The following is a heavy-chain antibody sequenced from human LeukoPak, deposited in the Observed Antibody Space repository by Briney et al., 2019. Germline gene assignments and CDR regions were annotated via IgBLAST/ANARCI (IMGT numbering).Heavy chain of an antibody. CDR2: ISVNGGNT. V-gene: IGHV3-23*01. CDR1: GFTFCSYA. Sequence: GGSLRLSCAASGFTFCSYAMRWVRQAPGKGLEWVSVISVNGGNTYYADSVKGRFTISRDNSKNTLYLQMNSLRAEDTALYYCVKLPSSRSWSYWGPLDYWGQGTLVTVSS. CDR3: VKLPSSRSWSYWGPLDY. J-gene: IGHJ4*02. D-gene: IGHD3-10*01.